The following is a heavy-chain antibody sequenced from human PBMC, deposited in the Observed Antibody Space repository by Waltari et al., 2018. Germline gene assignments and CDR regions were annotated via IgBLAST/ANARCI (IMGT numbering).Heavy chain of an antibody. CDR3: AREYCGGDCRLFDY. D-gene: IGHD2-21*02. J-gene: IGHJ4*02. V-gene: IGHV1-2*02. CDR1: RDAVTEHY. CDR2: VNPKDGGT. Sequence: LVQSGAEVMKPGASVQVSCKASRDAVTEHYIHWVRQAPGQGLEWMGWVNPKDGGTNYAQSLAGRITVTWDSSISTAYMEFSGLTSGDTAVYFCAREYCGGDCRLFDYWGQGTLVTVSS.